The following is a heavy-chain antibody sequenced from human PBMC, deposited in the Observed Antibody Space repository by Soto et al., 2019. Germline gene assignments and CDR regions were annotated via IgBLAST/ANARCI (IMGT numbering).Heavy chain of an antibody. CDR2: IYYSGST. V-gene: IGHV4-30-4*01. CDR1: GGSISSGDYY. CDR3: ARVGGFGATTIDY. Sequence: QVQLQESGPGLVKPSQTLSLTCTVSGGSISSGDYYWSWIRQPPGKGLEWIGYIYYSGSTYYNPSLKSRVTIAVDTSKNQFSLKLSSVTAADTAVYYCARVGGFGATTIDYWGQGTLVTASS. D-gene: IGHD3-10*01. J-gene: IGHJ4*02.